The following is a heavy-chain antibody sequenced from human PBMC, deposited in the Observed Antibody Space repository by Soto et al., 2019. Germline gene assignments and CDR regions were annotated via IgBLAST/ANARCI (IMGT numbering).Heavy chain of an antibody. CDR2: IYYSGST. J-gene: IGHJ4*02. V-gene: IGHV4-30-4*01. Sequence: SETLSLTCTVSGGSISSGDYYWSWIHQPPGKGLEWIGYIYYSGSTYYNPSLKSRVTISLDTSKNQFSLKLSSVTAADTAVYYCARTQGDYGDYEVRLFSVYFDYWGQGTLVTVSS. CDR1: GGSISSGDYY. D-gene: IGHD4-17*01. CDR3: ARTQGDYGDYEVRLFSVYFDY.